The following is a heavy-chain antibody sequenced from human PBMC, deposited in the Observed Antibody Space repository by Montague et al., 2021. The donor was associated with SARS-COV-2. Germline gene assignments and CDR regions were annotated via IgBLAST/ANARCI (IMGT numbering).Heavy chain of an antibody. D-gene: IGHD3-10*01. J-gene: IGHJ6*02. CDR1: GFTFSDYY. CDR3: ARGRGSYYVPYYYYYAMDV. V-gene: IGHV3-11*01. Sequence: SLRLSCAASGFTFSDYYMSWIRQAPGKGLEWLSYIAISGTTIYYADSVKVRVTISRDDAENSLYLQMNSLRAEDTAVYYCARGRGSYYVPYYYYYAMDVWGQGTTVTVSS. CDR2: IAISGTTI.